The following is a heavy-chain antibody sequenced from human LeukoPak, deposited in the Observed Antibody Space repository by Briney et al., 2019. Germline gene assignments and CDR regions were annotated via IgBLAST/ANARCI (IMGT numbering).Heavy chain of an antibody. CDR1: GGTFSSYA. D-gene: IGHD5-12*01. CDR2: IIPILGIA. Sequence: GASVKVSCKASGGTFSSYAISWVRQAPGQGLEWMARIIPILGIANYAQKFQGRVTITADKSTSTAYMELSSLRSEDTAVYYCARGIVDIVATDTSFDYWGQGTLVTVSS. J-gene: IGHJ4*02. V-gene: IGHV1-69*04. CDR3: ARGIVDIVATDTSFDY.